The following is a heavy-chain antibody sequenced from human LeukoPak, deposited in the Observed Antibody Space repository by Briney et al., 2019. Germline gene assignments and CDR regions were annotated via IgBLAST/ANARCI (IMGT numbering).Heavy chain of an antibody. Sequence: SETLSLTCTVSGYSISSGYFWGWIRQPPGKGLEWIGRIYHSGSTYYNPSLKSRVTISVDTSKNQFSLKLSSVTAADTAVYYCARDGGYYDSSGYLDYWGQGTLVTVSS. D-gene: IGHD3-22*01. CDR3: ARDGGYYDSSGYLDY. CDR2: IYHSGST. CDR1: GYSISSGYF. V-gene: IGHV4-38-2*02. J-gene: IGHJ4*02.